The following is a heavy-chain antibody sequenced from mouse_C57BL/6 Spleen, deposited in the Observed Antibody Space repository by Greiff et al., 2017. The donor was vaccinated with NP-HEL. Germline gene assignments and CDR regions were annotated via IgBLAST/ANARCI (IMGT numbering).Heavy chain of an antibody. J-gene: IGHJ3*01. D-gene: IGHD1-1*01. CDR3: ARDYYGSH. V-gene: IGHV1-26*01. CDR1: GYTFTDYY. CDR2: INPNNGGT. Sequence: EVQLQQSGPELVKPGASVKISCKASGYTFTDYYMNWVKQSHGKSLEWIGDINPNNGGTSYNQKFKGKATLTVDKSSSTAYMELRSLTSEDSAVYYCARDYYGSHWGQGTLVTVSA.